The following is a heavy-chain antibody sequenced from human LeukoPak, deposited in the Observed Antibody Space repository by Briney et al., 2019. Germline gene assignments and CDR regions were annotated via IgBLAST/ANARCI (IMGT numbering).Heavy chain of an antibody. CDR3: ARAGDYPFDY. CDR2: INPSGGST. Sequence: ASVTVSFKASGYTFTRYYIHWVRQAPGQGLEWMGIINPSGGSTTYAQKFQGSVTMTRDTSTSTVYMELSSLRSEDTAVYYCARAGDYPFDYWGQGTLVTVSS. V-gene: IGHV1-46*01. CDR1: GYTFTRYY. D-gene: IGHD4-17*01. J-gene: IGHJ4*02.